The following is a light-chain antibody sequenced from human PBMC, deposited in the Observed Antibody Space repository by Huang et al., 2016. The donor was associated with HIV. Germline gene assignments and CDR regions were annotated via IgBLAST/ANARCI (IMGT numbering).Light chain of an antibody. CDR2: GAS. J-gene: IGKJ4*01. CDR1: QSVSSN. Sequence: EIVMTQSPATLSVSPGQRATLSCRASQSVSSNLAWYQQKPGQAPRLLIYGASPRATSFPARFSGSGSGTEFTLTINSLQSEDFAVYYCQQYNNWPLTFGGGTKVENK. V-gene: IGKV3-15*01. CDR3: QQYNNWPLT.